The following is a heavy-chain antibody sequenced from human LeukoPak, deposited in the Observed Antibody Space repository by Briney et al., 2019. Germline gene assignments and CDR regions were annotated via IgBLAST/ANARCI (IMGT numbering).Heavy chain of an antibody. CDR1: GHTFTIYG. J-gene: IGHJ6*03. Sequence: ASVKVPHKASGHTFTIYGNSCVRQAPGQGLEWMGWISAYNGNTHYTQKLQGRVTMTTDTSTSTAYMELRRLRSDDTAVYYCARVVGTPYYDFWSGSYYMDVRGKGTTVTVSS. CDR3: ARVVGTPYYDFWSGSYYMDV. V-gene: IGHV1-18*01. D-gene: IGHD3-3*01. CDR2: ISAYNGNT.